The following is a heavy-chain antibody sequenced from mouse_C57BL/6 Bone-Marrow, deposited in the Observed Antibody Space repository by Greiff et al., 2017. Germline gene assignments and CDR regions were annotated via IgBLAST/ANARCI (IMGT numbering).Heavy chain of an antibody. CDR3: ARLLYYCGSNYFDY. Sequence: VQLQQPGAELVKPGASVKLSCKASGYTFTSYWMHWVKQRPGQGLEWIGMIHPNSGSTNYNEKFKSKATLTVDKSSSTAYMQLSSLTSEDSAVYYCARLLYYCGSNYFDYWGQGTTLTVSS. CDR2: IHPNSGST. CDR1: GYTFTSYW. D-gene: IGHD1-1*01. V-gene: IGHV1-64*01. J-gene: IGHJ2*01.